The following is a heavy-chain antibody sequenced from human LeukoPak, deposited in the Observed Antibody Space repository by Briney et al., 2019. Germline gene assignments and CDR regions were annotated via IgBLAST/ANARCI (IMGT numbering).Heavy chain of an antibody. D-gene: IGHD1-7*01. V-gene: IGHV4-34*01. CDR1: GGSFSGYY. CDR2: INHSGST. Sequence: SETLSLTCAVYGGSFSGYYWSRIRQPPGKGLEWIGEINHSGSTNYNPSLKSRVTISVDTSKNQFSLKLSSVTAADTAVYYCARGRRELLKPVRYYYMDVWGKGTTVTVSS. J-gene: IGHJ6*03. CDR3: ARGRRELLKPVRYYYMDV.